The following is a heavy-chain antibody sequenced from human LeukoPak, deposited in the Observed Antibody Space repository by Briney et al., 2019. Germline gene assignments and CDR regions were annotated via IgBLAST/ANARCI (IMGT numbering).Heavy chain of an antibody. CDR3: ARVGGSSSWSPYYFDY. CDR2: IKQDGSEK. Sequence: GGSLRLSCAASGFTFSSYWMSWVRQAPGKGLEWVANIKQDGSEKYYVDSVKGRFTISRDNAKNPLYLQMNSLRAEDTAVYYCARVGGSSSWSPYYFDYWGQGTLVTVSS. D-gene: IGHD6-13*01. CDR1: GFTFSSYW. J-gene: IGHJ4*02. V-gene: IGHV3-7*01.